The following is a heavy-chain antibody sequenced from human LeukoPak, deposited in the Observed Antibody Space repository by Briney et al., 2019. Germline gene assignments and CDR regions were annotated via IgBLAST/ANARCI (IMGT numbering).Heavy chain of an antibody. V-gene: IGHV3-23*01. CDR3: AKGSCCYFFYP. CDR2: ISNDGGGT. CDR1: GFIFNNYG. Sequence: GGSLRLSCAASGFIFNNYGLVRVRQAPGKGLEWVSAISNDGGGTTYADFVKGRFSVSRDNSKNTLFLQMNSLRAEDTALYYCAKGSCCYFFYPLGQGTLVTVSS. D-gene: IGHD3-22*01. J-gene: IGHJ5*02.